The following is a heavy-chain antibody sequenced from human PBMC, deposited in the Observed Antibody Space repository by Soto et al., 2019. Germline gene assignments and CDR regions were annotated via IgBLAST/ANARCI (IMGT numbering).Heavy chain of an antibody. D-gene: IGHD3-10*01. J-gene: IGHJ6*02. CDR3: AARRVVRGIIITTYYYGLDV. Sequence: SETLSLTCAVYGGSFSGYYWSWIRQPPGKGLEWIGEINHSGSTNYNPSLKSRVTISVDTSKNQFSLKLSSVSAADTAVYYCAARRVVRGIIITTYYYGLDVWGQGTTVTVSS. CDR1: GGSFSGYY. CDR2: INHSGST. V-gene: IGHV4-34*01.